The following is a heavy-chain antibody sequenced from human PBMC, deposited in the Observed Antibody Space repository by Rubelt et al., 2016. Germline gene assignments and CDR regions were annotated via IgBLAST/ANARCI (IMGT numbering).Heavy chain of an antibody. Sequence: EVQLVQSGAEVKKPGESLKISCKGSGYSFTSYWIGWVRQMPGKGLEWLGRIDPSDSSTKYSPSVQGDVTVSPDKSITTAYLRLSSLQASDTAMYYCVRHALGGSGWFYFDSWGQGTLVTVSS. D-gene: IGHD6-19*01. V-gene: IGHV5-10-1*01. CDR3: VRHALGGSGWFYFDS. CDR1: GYSFTSYW. CDR2: IDPSDSST. J-gene: IGHJ4*02.